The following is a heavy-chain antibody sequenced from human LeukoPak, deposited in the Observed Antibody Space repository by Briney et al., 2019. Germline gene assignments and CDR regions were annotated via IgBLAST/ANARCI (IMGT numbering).Heavy chain of an antibody. J-gene: IGHJ5*02. CDR3: ARDHPEPRARNWNYRSNWFDP. D-gene: IGHD1-7*01. V-gene: IGHV1-46*01. CDR1: GYTFTSYY. Sequence: ASVRVSCKASGYTFTSYYMHWVRQAPGQGLEWMGIINPSGGSTSYAQKFQGRVTMTRDTSTSTVYMELSSLRSEDTAVYYCARDHPEPRARNWNYRSNWFDPWGQGTLVTVSS. CDR2: INPSGGST.